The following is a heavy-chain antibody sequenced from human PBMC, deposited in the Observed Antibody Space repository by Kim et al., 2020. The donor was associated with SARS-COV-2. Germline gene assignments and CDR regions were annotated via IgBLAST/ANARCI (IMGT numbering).Heavy chain of an antibody. V-gene: IGHV3-21*01. CDR2: ISSSSSYI. CDR3: ASLMAAHNYYYGMDV. J-gene: IGHJ6*02. Sequence: GGSLRLSCAASGFTFSSYSMNWVRQAPGKGLEWVSSISSSSSYIYYADSVKGRFTISRDNAKNSLYLQMNSLRAEDTAVYYCASLMAAHNYYYGMDVWGQGTTVTVSS. CDR1: GFTFSSYS. D-gene: IGHD6-6*01.